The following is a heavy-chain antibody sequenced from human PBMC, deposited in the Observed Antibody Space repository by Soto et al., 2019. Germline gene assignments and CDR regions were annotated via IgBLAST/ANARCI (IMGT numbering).Heavy chain of an antibody. Sequence: PGGSLRLSCTASGFRLGTYGMHWVRQAPGKGLEWVAVIWNDGTNKYYADSVKGRFTISRDNSKTTLYLQMNSLRAEDTAVYYCARDNWNYVSAFDIWGQGTMVTVSS. V-gene: IGHV3-33*01. CDR2: IWNDGTNK. CDR3: ARDNWNYVSAFDI. J-gene: IGHJ3*02. CDR1: GFRLGTYG. D-gene: IGHD1-7*01.